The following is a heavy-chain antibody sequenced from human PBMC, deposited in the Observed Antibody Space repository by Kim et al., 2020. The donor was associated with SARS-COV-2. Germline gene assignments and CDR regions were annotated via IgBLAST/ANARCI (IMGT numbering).Heavy chain of an antibody. CDR1: GFTFSSYA. D-gene: IGHD2-2*02. CDR3: AKDHYTSSLGDY. V-gene: IGHV3-23*01. Sequence: GGSLRLSCAASGFTFSSYAMGWVRRAPGKGLEWVSGISGSGDYTYYADSVRGRFAISRDNSKNTLYLQMNSLRAEDTAVYYCAKDHYTSSLGDYWGQGT. J-gene: IGHJ4*02. CDR2: ISGSGDYT.